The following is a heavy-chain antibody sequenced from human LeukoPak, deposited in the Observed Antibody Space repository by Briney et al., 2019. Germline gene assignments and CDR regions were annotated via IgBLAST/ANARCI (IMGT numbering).Heavy chain of an antibody. J-gene: IGHJ4*02. V-gene: IGHV3-30*18. CDR1: GFTFSSYG. D-gene: IGHD1-26*01. CDR3: AKATGSYYLSGGY. Sequence: GGSLRLSCAASGFTFSSYGMHWVRQAPGKGLEWVAVISYDGSNKYYADSVKGRFTISRDNSKNTLYLQMNSLRAEDTAVYYCAKATGSYYLSGGYWGQGTLVTVSS. CDR2: ISYDGSNK.